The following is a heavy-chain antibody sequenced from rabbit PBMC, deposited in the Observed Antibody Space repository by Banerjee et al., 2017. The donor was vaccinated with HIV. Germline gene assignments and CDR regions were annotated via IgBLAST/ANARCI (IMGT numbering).Heavy chain of an antibody. CDR2: IGTGSSGST. Sequence: QEQLVESGGGLVQPEGSLTLTCKASGFAFSYSYYMCWVRQAPGKGLEWIGCIGTGSSGSTYYASWAKGRFTISKTSSTTVTLQMTSLTVADTATYFCARDGYAGYGGYGYVDLWGPGTLVTVS. D-gene: IGHD6-1*01. J-gene: IGHJ6*01. CDR1: GFAFSYSYY. V-gene: IGHV1S45*01. CDR3: ARDGYAGYGGYGYVDL.